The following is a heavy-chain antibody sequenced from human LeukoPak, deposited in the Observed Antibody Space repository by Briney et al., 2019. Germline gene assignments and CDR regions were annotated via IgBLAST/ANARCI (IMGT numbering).Heavy chain of an antibody. CDR3: ARVLRRYCSGGSCLTEGYFDY. CDR2: ISAYNGNT. Sequence: ASVKVSCKASGYTFTSYGISWVRQAPGQGLEWMGWISAYNGNTNYAQKLQGRVTMTTDTSTSTAYMELRSLRSDDTAVYYCARVLRRYCSGGSCLTEGYFDYWGQGTLVTVSS. CDR1: GYTFTSYG. D-gene: IGHD2-15*01. V-gene: IGHV1-18*01. J-gene: IGHJ4*02.